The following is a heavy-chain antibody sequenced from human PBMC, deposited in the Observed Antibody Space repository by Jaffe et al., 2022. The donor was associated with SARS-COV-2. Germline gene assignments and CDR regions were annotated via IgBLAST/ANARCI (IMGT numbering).Heavy chain of an antibody. Sequence: QVQLVESGGGVVQPGRSLRLSCAASGFTFSSYAMHWVRQAPGKGLEWVAVISYDGSNKYYADSVKGRFTISRDNSKNTLYLQMNSLRAEDTAVYYCARDAYDFWSWTGPFDYWGQGTLVTVSS. CDR1: GFTFSSYA. D-gene: IGHD3-3*01. J-gene: IGHJ4*02. CDR2: ISYDGSNK. V-gene: IGHV3-30-3*01. CDR3: ARDAYDFWSWTGPFDY.